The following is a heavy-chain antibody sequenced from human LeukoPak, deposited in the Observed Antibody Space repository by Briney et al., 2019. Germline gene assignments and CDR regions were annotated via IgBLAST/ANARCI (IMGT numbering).Heavy chain of an antibody. J-gene: IGHJ2*01. CDR1: GYTFISYG. Sequence: GSVKVSCTASGYTFISYGISWVRQAPGQGREWMGWISGYNGNRHYTQTLQGRVTMTKDTSTSTGYMEMRSLRSDDTAVYYCARGLGVVTAQSEQPKLRYFDLWGRGTQVTV. D-gene: IGHD2-21*02. CDR2: ISGYNGNR. V-gene: IGHV1-18*01. CDR3: ARGLGVVTAQSEQPKLRYFDL.